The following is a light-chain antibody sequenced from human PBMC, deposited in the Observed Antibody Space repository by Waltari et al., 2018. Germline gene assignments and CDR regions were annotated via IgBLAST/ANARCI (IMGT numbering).Light chain of an antibody. CDR3: QSYDNYLRGSYIV. V-gene: IGLV1-40*01. CDR2: GDN. Sequence: QSMLTQPPSVSGAPGQRVTISCPGSRSNIGAGYDVHWYHQLPGTAPRLLIHGDNNRPSGVPDRFSASKSGASASLAITGLQAEDEGDYYCQSYDNYLRGSYIVFGGGTKLTVL. CDR1: RSNIGAGYD. J-gene: IGLJ2*01.